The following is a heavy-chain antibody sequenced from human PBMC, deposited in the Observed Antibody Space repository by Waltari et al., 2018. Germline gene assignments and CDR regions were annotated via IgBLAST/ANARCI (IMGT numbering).Heavy chain of an antibody. CDR2: INPNSGGT. CDR1: GYTFTGYY. Sequence: VQLVQSGAEVKKPGASVKVSCNASGYTFTGYYMHWGRQAPGQGLEWMGRINPNSGGTNYAQKFQGRVTMTRDTSISTAYMELSRLRSDDTAVYYCATNTIFGVVSHAFDIWGQGTMVTVSS. V-gene: IGHV1-2*06. J-gene: IGHJ3*02. D-gene: IGHD3-3*01. CDR3: ATNTIFGVVSHAFDI.